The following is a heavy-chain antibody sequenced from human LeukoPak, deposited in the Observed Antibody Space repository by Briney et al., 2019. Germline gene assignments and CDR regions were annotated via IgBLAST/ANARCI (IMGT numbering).Heavy chain of an antibody. CDR1: GGSFSGYY. V-gene: IGHV4-34*01. CDR2: INHSGST. J-gene: IGHJ5*02. CDR3: ARVANQRRFTGTRPANWFDP. D-gene: IGHD1-7*01. Sequence: SETLSLTCAVYGGSFSGYYWSWVRQPPGKGLEWIGEINHSGSTNNNPSLKSRVTISVDTSKNQFSLKLSSVTAADTAVYYCARVANQRRFTGTRPANWFDPWGKGTLGTVSS.